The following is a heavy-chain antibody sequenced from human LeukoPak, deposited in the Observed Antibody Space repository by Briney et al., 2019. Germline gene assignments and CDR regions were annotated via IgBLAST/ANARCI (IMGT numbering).Heavy chain of an antibody. V-gene: IGHV3-30-3*01. CDR2: ISKDGSDK. D-gene: IGHD1-7*01. Sequence: QPGRSLRLSCAASGFTFSDYAMHWVRQAPGKGLEWVAVISKDGSDKYYPGSVRGRFTISRDNSKNTIYLQMDSLRAEDTAIYYCARDYWWNYDYWSQGTLVTVSS. CDR1: GFTFSDYA. J-gene: IGHJ4*02. CDR3: ARDYWWNYDY.